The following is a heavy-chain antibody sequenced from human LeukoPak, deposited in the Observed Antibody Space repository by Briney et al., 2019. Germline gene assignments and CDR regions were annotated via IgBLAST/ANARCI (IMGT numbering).Heavy chain of an antibody. CDR2: IIPIFGTA. CDR1: GGTFSSYA. CDR3: AREGSAGTWYFDL. J-gene: IGHJ2*01. D-gene: IGHD6-13*01. Sequence: ASVKVSCKASGGTFSSYAIGWVRQAPGQGLEWMGGIIPIFGTANYAQKFQGRVTITADESTSTAYMELSSLRSEDTAVYYCAREGSAGTWYFDLWGRGTLVTVSS. V-gene: IGHV1-69*13.